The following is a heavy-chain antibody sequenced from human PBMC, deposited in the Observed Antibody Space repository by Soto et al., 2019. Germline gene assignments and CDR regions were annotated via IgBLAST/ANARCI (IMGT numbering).Heavy chain of an antibody. Sequence: EVQLLESGGGLVQPGGSLRLSCAASGFTFSSCAMSWVRQAPGKGLEWVSAISISGSSTYYEDSLKGRFTISRDNSKNTLYLQMNSLRAEDTAVYYCAKGLKWELPFDHWGQGTLVTVSS. D-gene: IGHD1-26*01. CDR3: AKGLKWELPFDH. V-gene: IGHV3-23*01. CDR2: ISISGSST. CDR1: GFTFSSCA. J-gene: IGHJ4*02.